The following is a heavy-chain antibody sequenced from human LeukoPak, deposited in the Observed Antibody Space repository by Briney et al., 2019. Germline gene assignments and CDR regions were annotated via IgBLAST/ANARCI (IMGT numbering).Heavy chain of an antibody. Sequence: QPGRSLRLSCAASGFTFSSYGMHWFRQAPGKGLEWVAVIWYDGSNKYYADSVKGRFTISRDNSKNTLYLQMNSLRAEDTAVYYCARGTGPAASDIDYWGQGTLVTVSS. J-gene: IGHJ4*02. V-gene: IGHV3-33*01. CDR1: GFTFSSYG. D-gene: IGHD6-25*01. CDR3: ARGTGPAASDIDY. CDR2: IWYDGSNK.